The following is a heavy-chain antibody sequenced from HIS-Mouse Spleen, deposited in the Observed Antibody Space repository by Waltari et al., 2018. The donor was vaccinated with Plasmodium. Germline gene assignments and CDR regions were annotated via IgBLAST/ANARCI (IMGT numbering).Heavy chain of an antibody. J-gene: IGHJ3*02. CDR2: IYYSGST. CDR1: GGSISSSSYY. CDR3: ARKSFGCTNGVCYDAFDI. D-gene: IGHD2-8*01. Sequence: QLQLQESGPGLVKPSETLSLTCTVSGGSISSSSYYWGWIRQPPGKGLEWIGSIYYSGSTYYNPSLKSRVTISVDTSKNQFSLKLSSVTAADTAVYYGARKSFGCTNGVCYDAFDIWGQGTMVTVSS. V-gene: IGHV4-39*07.